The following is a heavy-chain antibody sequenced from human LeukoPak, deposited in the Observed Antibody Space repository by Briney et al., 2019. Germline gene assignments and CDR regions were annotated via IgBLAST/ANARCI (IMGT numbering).Heavy chain of an antibody. Sequence: GGSLRLSCAASGFTFSGYAMHWVRQAPGKGLEWVAVTSYDEGNKHYADSVKGRFSISRDNSKNTLYLQMNSLRVEDTAVYYCARTKIDAFDIWGHGTMVTVSS. CDR1: GFTFSGYA. V-gene: IGHV3-30-3*01. CDR3: ARTKIDAFDI. J-gene: IGHJ3*02. CDR2: TSYDEGNK.